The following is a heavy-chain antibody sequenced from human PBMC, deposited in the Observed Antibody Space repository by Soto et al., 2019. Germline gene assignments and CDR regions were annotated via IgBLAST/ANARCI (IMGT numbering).Heavy chain of an antibody. CDR1: GFTFSNYA. CDR2: INIVGGNT. Sequence: VQLLESGGGLVQPGGSLRLSCAASGFTFSNYAMSWVRQAPGKALEWVSSINIVGGNTNYAYSVRGGFIMSRDDSKNTVFLQMNSLRAEDTAIDFCTKISYFDFWRHGTLGSVSS. CDR3: TKISYFDF. V-gene: IGHV3-23*01. J-gene: IGHJ4*01.